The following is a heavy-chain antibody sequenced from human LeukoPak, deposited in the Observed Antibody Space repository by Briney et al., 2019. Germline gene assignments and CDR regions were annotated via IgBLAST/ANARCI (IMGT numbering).Heavy chain of an antibody. V-gene: IGHV1-8*01. J-gene: IGHJ4*02. D-gene: IGHD5-18*01. CDR1: GYTFTNYD. Sequence: ASVKVSCKASGYTFTNYDINWVRQATGQGLEWMGWMNPNSANTGYPQKFQGRVSMTRSTSISTAYMELSSLRSEDTAVYYCVREEVDTAMVTTFDYWGQGTLVTVSS. CDR3: VREEVDTAMVTTFDY. CDR2: MNPNSANT.